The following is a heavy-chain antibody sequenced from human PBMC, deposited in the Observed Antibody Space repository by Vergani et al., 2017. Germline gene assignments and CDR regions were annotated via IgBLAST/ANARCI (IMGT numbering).Heavy chain of an antibody. CDR3: LRHDTLLR. J-gene: IGHJ4*02. Sequence: EVQVLESGGGLVQPGGSLKLFCVASGFIFSDSAIHWVRQASGKGLEWVGRIRNRANNYATEYAASVRGRFIVSRDDPKNTAYLQMNGLKTEDTAVYYCLRHDTLLRWGQGTLVTVSS. D-gene: IGHD2/OR15-2a*01. V-gene: IGHV3-73*01. CDR1: GFIFSDSA. CDR2: IRNRANNYAT.